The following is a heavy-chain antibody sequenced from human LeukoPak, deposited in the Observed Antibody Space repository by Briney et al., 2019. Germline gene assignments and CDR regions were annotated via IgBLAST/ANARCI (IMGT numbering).Heavy chain of an antibody. J-gene: IGHJ4*02. CDR3: AQGYSSGWFPY. CDR2: ISVNGETT. V-gene: IGHV3-23*01. CDR1: GFSVSSFG. D-gene: IGHD6-19*01. Sequence: GGSLRLSCEVSGFSVSSFGMSWVRQAPGKGLEWISAISVNGETTWYTDSVKGRFIISRDKSQNTLLLQLSSLRAEDTAIYYCAQGYSSGWFPYWGQGSLVSVSS.